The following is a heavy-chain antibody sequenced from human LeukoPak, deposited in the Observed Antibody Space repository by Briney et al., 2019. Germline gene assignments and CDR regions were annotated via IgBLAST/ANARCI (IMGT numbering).Heavy chain of an antibody. CDR3: ATERTHYGDYRDYFDY. CDR2: IDQDGSEK. D-gene: IGHD4-17*01. V-gene: IGHV3-7*03. CDR1: GFTFSSYW. Sequence: PGGSLRLSCEASGFTFSSYWMNWVRQVPGKGLEWVANIDQDGSEKYYADSVRGRFAISRNNIKKSLYLQMSSLRVEDTAVYYCATERTHYGDYRDYFDYWGPGSLVTVSS. J-gene: IGHJ4*01.